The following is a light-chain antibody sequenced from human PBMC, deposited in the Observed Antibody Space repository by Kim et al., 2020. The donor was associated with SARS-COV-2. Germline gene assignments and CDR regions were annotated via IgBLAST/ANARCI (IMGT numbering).Light chain of an antibody. V-gene: IGLV4-69*01. CDR1: SGHSSYA. CDR3: QTWDTGIQV. Sequence: QPVLTQSPSASASLGASVKLTCTLSSGHSSYAIAWHQQQPQKGPRSLMKLNSDGSHNRGDGIPDRFSGSSSGAERYLTISSLQSEDEADYYCQTWDTGIQVFGGGTQLTVL. CDR2: LNSDGSH. J-gene: IGLJ3*02.